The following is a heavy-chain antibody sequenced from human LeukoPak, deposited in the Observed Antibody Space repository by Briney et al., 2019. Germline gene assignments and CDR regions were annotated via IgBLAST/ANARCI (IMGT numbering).Heavy chain of an antibody. D-gene: IGHD2-15*01. CDR2: AYVSGST. Sequence: SETLSLTCTVSGGSLSSSDYYWGWIRQPPGKGLQWIGSAYVSGSTYYNPSFKSRVTISVDTSKNQFSLKVSSVTAADTAVYYCARGGYCSGGSCYSGNWFDPWGQGTLVTVSS. V-gene: IGHV4-39*07. J-gene: IGHJ5*02. CDR1: GGSLSSSDYY. CDR3: ARGGYCSGGSCYSGNWFDP.